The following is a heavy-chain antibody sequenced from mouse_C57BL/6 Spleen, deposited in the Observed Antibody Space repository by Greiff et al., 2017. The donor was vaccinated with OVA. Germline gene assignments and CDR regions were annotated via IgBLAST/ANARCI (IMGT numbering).Heavy chain of an antibody. Sequence: EVKLMESGPGLVKPSQSLSLTCSVTGYSITSGYYWNWIRQFPGNKLEWMGYISYDGSNNYNPSLKNRISITRDTSKNQFFLKLNSVTTEDTATYYCARGGGYSNYEGYFDYWGQGTTLTVSS. D-gene: IGHD2-5*01. J-gene: IGHJ2*01. V-gene: IGHV3-6*01. CDR3: ARGGGYSNYEGYFDY. CDR2: ISYDGSN. CDR1: GYSITSGYY.